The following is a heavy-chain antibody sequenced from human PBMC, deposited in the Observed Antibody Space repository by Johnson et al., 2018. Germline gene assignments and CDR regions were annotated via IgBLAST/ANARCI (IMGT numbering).Heavy chain of an antibody. V-gene: IGHV1-69*04. CDR2: LIPFLCLT. CDR3: ARGGGGSETLYSEFNGFDI. D-gene: IGHD3-10*01. CDR1: GGTFSRYT. Sequence: QVRLVQSGAEVEEPGSSVKVWCNISGGTFSRYTFNWVRQAPGQGLAWMGRLIPFLCLTTYAQQFPARVPISADNSTSQAYMALSRLASGDTAVYFCARGGGGSETLYSEFNGFDIWGQGTMVTISS. J-gene: IGHJ3*02.